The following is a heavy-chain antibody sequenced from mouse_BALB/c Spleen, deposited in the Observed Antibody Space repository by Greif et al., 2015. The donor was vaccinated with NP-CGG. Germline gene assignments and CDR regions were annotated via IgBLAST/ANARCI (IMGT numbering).Heavy chain of an antibody. V-gene: IGHV2-9*02. J-gene: IGHJ3*01. CDR1: GFSLTSYG. CDR3: ARGTGIAY. Sequence: QVQLKQSGPGLVAPSQSLSIACTVSGFSLTSYGVHWVRQPPGKGLEWLGVIWAGGSTNYNSALMSRLSISKDNSKSQVFLIMNSLQTDDTAMYYCARGTGIAYWGQGTLVTVSA. CDR2: IWAGGST. D-gene: IGHD4-1*01.